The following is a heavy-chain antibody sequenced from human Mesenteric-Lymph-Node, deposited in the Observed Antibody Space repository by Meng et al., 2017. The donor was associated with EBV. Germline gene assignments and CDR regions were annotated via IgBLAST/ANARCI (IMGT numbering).Heavy chain of an antibody. V-gene: IGHV4-30-2*01. J-gene: IGHJ5*02. CDR1: GGSISSGGYS. CDR2: IYHSGST. Sequence: QLPPQESGSVLVKSSQPLSLPCAVSGGSISSGGYSWSWIRQPPGKGLEWIGYIYHSGSTYYNPSLKSRVTIIVDRSKNQFSLKLSSVTAADTAVYYCARGGGEYSGYDPKWLDPWGQGTLVTVSS. CDR3: ARGGGEYSGYDPKWLDP. D-gene: IGHD5-12*01.